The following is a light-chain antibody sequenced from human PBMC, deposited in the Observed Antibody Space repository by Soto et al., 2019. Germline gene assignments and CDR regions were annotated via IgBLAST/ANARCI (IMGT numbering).Light chain of an antibody. CDR3: QRRSNWPPMYT. V-gene: IGKV3-11*01. CDR1: QSVSSY. J-gene: IGKJ2*01. CDR2: DAS. Sequence: EIVLTQSPVTLSLSPGERATLSCRASQSVSSYLAWYQQKPGQAPRLLIYDASNRATGIPARFSGSGSGTDLTLTISSLEPEDFALYFCQRRSNWPPMYTFGQGTKLEIK.